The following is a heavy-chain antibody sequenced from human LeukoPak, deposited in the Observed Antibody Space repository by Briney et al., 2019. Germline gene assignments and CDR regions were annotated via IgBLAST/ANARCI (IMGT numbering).Heavy chain of an antibody. CDR3: ARGSLVRYYGSGSYRTRAGFDY. Sequence: GGSLRLSCAASGFTFSSYEMNWVRQAPGKGLEWVSYISSSGSTIYYADSVKGRFTISRDNAKNSLYLQMNSLRAEDTAVYYCARGSLVRYYGSGSYRTRAGFDYWGQGTRVTVSS. V-gene: IGHV3-48*03. CDR1: GFTFSSYE. D-gene: IGHD3-10*01. J-gene: IGHJ4*02. CDR2: ISSSGSTI.